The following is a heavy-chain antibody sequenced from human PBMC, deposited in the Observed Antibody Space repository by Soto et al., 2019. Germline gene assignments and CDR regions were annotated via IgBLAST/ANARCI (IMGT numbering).Heavy chain of an antibody. Sequence: SETLSLTCGVSGGSISSINWWSWVRQTPGKGLEWIGEIYYSGSTNYNPSLTSRVSMSVDKSRNQFFLNLTSLTAADTAVYYCARSSGLYATYHFDAWGRGTLVT. CDR2: IYYSGST. CDR1: GGSISSINW. J-gene: IGHJ5*02. D-gene: IGHD3-10*01. CDR3: ARSSGLYATYHFDA. V-gene: IGHV4-4*02.